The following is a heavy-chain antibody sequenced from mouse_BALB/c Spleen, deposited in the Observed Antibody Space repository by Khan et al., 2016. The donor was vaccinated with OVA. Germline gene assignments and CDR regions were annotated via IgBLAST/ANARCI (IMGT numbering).Heavy chain of an antibody. Sequence: QVQLKESGPGLVAPSQSLSITCTISGFSLTSYGVHWVRQPPGKGLEWLVVIWSDGSTTYNSALKSSLSISKDNSKSQVFLKMNSLQTDDTAMYYCARHYGSSYWYFDVWGAGTTVTVSS. CDR2: IWSDGST. J-gene: IGHJ1*01. CDR1: GFSLTSYG. D-gene: IGHD1-1*01. CDR3: ARHYGSSYWYFDV. V-gene: IGHV2-6-1*01.